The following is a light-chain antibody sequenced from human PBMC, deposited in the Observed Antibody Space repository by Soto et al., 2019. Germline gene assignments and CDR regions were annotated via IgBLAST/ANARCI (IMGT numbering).Light chain of an antibody. CDR2: EVN. V-gene: IGLV2-14*01. J-gene: IGLJ1*01. Sequence: SVLTQPASVSGSPGQSITISCSGSSTDVGGYNYVSWYQQHPGKAPKLMISEVNKRPSGVSDRFSGSKSGNTASLTISGLQAEDEADYYCSSHTSSRTFVFGTGTKVTVL. CDR1: STDVGGYNY. CDR3: SSHTSSRTFV.